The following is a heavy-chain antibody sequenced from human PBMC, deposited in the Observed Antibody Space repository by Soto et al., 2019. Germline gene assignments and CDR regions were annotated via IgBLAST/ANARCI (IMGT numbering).Heavy chain of an antibody. CDR2: IYYDGSNE. CDR3: ARVDVVVSADTFDI. CDR1: EFTFSNFG. Sequence: QVQLVESGGGVVQPRRSLRLSCAASEFTFSNFGMHWVRQAPGKGLEWVAVIYYDGSNEYYADSVKGRFTISRDNSKNTLYLQMNSLRAEDTVVYYCARVDVVVSADTFDIWGQGTMVTVSS. D-gene: IGHD2-15*01. V-gene: IGHV3-33*01. J-gene: IGHJ3*02.